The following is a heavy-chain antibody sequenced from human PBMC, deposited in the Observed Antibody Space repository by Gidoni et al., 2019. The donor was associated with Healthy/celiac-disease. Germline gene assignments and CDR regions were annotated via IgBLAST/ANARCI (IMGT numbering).Heavy chain of an antibody. CDR2: IKQDGSEK. Sequence: EVQLVESGGGLVQPGGSLRLSCAASGSTFSSYWMSWVRQSPGKGLAWVANIKQDGSEKYYVDSVKGRFTISRDNAKNSLYLQMNSLRAEDTAVYYCARDSTMVRPQADVWGQGTTVTVSS. CDR1: GSTFSSYW. D-gene: IGHD3-10*01. J-gene: IGHJ6*02. CDR3: ARDSTMVRPQADV. V-gene: IGHV3-7*03.